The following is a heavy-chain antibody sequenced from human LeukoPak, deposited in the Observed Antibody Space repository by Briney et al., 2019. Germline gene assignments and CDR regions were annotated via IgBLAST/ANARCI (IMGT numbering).Heavy chain of an antibody. D-gene: IGHD3-22*01. CDR3: AKDPPPSYYYYDSSGAPPYGMDV. J-gene: IGHJ6*02. Sequence: GGSLRLSCVASEFTFSSYAMTWVRQAPGKGLEWVSAISGSGGSTYYADSVKGRFTISRDSSKNTLYLQMNSLRAEDTAVYYCAKDPPPSYYYYDSSGAPPYGMDVWGQGTTVTVSS. CDR1: EFTFSSYA. V-gene: IGHV3-23*01. CDR2: ISGSGGST.